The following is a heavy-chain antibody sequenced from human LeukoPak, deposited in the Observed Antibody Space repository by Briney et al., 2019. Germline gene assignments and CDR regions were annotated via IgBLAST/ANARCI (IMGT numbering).Heavy chain of an antibody. Sequence: GGSLRLSCAASGFTFSSYGMHWVRQAPGKGLEWVAVISYDGSNKLYADSVKGRFTISRDNSKNTLFVQMNSLRAEDTAVYYCAKDGHGNGWSRFYYFDYWGQGTLVTVSS. D-gene: IGHD6-19*01. J-gene: IGHJ4*02. V-gene: IGHV3-30*18. CDR2: ISYDGSNK. CDR3: AKDGHGNGWSRFYYFDY. CDR1: GFTFSSYG.